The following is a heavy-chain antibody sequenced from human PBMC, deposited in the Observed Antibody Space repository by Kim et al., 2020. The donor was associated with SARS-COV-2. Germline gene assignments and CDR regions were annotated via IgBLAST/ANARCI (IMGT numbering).Heavy chain of an antibody. Sequence: GGSLRLSCAGSGFTFGSAHMHWVRQAPGKGLEWVALISADESNKDYVDSVKGRFTVSRDNSQNTLFLQIDSLTAEDTAAYYCAREDHRIGRAGPFDNWG. D-gene: IGHD2-15*01. CDR2: ISADESNK. CDR3: AREDHRIGRAGPFDN. V-gene: IGHV3-30*03. J-gene: IGHJ4*01. CDR1: GFTFGSAH.